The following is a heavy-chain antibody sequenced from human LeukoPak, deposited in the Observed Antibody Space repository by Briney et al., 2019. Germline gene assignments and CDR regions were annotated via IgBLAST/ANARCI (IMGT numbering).Heavy chain of an antibody. Sequence: SVKVSCKASGGTFSSYAISWVRHAPGQGLEWMGRIIPIFGTANYAQKFQGRVTITTDESTSTAYMELSSLRSEHTAVYYCARDPGDYGEVFDYWGQGTLVTVSS. V-gene: IGHV1-69*05. CDR3: ARDPGDYGEVFDY. J-gene: IGHJ4*02. D-gene: IGHD4/OR15-4a*01. CDR2: IIPIFGTA. CDR1: GGTFSSYA.